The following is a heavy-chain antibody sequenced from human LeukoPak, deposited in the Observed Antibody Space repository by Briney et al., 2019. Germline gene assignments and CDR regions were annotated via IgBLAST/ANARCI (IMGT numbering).Heavy chain of an antibody. CDR2: INHSGST. J-gene: IGHJ5*02. CDR1: GGSFSGYY. D-gene: IGHD3-16*02. Sequence: SETLSLTCAVYGGSFSGYYWSWIRQPPGKGLEWIGEINHSGSTNYNPSLKSRVTISVDTSKNQFSLKLSSVTAADTAVYYCARGPLMITFAGVIVTPRDWFDPWGQGTLVTVSS. CDR3: ARGPLMITFAGVIVTPRDWFDP. V-gene: IGHV4-34*01.